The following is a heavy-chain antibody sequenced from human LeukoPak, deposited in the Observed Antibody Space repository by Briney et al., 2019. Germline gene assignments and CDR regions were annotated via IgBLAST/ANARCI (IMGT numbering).Heavy chain of an antibody. V-gene: IGHV3-23*01. D-gene: IGHD5-18*01. CDR1: GFTFSSDA. Sequence: PGGSLRLSCAASGFTFSSDAMSWVRQAPGKGLEWVSAISGSGGSTYYADSVKGRFTISRDNSKNTLYLQMNSLRAEDTAVYYCAKSDTAMVTFDYWGQGTLVTVSS. CDR2: ISGSGGST. J-gene: IGHJ4*02. CDR3: AKSDTAMVTFDY.